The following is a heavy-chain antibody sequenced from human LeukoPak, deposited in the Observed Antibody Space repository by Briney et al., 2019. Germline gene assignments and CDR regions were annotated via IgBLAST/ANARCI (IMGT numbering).Heavy chain of an antibody. CDR2: FNPNSGGT. Sequence: ASVKVSCKASGYTFTGYYMHWVRQAPGQGLEWMGWFNPNSGGTNYAQKFQGRVTMTRDTSISTAYMELSRLRSDDTAVYYCARDGVGYYDSSGYYYFQHWGQGTLVTVSS. D-gene: IGHD3-22*01. CDR1: GYTFTGYY. CDR3: ARDGVGYYDSSGYYYFQH. J-gene: IGHJ1*01. V-gene: IGHV1-2*02.